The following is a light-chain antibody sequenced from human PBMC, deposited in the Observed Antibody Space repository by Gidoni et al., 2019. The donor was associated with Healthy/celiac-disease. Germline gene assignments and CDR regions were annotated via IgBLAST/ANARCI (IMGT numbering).Light chain of an antibody. V-gene: IGKV1-39*01. Sequence: DIQMNRSPSSLSASVGDRVTITCRASQSISSYLNWYQQKPGKAPKLLIYAASSLQSGVPSRFSGSGSGTDFTLTISSLQPEDFATYYCQQSYSTPRGYSFGQGTKLEIK. CDR2: AAS. CDR3: QQSYSTPRGYS. J-gene: IGKJ2*03. CDR1: QSISSY.